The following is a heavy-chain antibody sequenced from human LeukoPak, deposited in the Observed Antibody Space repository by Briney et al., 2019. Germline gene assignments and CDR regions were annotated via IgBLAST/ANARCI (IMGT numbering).Heavy chain of an antibody. CDR3: ARHVIRFGKYNYYYYGMDV. V-gene: IGHV4-39*01. CDR2: TYYSGST. J-gene: IGHJ6*02. Sequence: SETLSLTCIVSGGSISSSSYYWGWIRQPPGKGLEWIGSTYYSGSTYYNPSLKSRATISVDTSKNQFSLKLSSVTAADTAVYYCARHVIRFGKYNYYYYGMDVWGQGTTVTVSS. D-gene: IGHD3-10*01. CDR1: GGSISSSSYY.